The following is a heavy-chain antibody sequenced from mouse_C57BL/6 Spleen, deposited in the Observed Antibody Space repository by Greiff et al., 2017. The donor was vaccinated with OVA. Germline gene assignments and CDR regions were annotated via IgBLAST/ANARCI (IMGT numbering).Heavy chain of an antibody. V-gene: IGHV1-55*01. CDR1: GYTFTSYW. CDR3: ARYPDYHYAMDY. CDR2: IYPGSGST. D-gene: IGHD2-4*01. J-gene: IGHJ4*01. Sequence: QVQLQQPGAELVKPGASVKMSCKASGYTFTSYWITWVKQRPGQGLEWIGDIYPGSGSTNYNEKFKSKATLTVDTASSTAYMQLSSLTSEDSAVYYWARYPDYHYAMDYWGQGTSVTVSS.